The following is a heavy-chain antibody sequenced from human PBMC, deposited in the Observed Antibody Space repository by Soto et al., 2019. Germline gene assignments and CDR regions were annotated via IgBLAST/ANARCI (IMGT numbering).Heavy chain of an antibody. V-gene: IGHV4-30-2*06. D-gene: IGHD2-8*02. CDR3: ARDSLTGNWFDP. CDR2: IYHSGGT. J-gene: IGHJ5*02. CDR1: GGSISSGGYS. Sequence: QLQLQESGSGLVKPSQTLSLTCAVSGGSISSGGYSWNWIRQLPGKGLEWIGYIYHSGGTLYNPSLKSRVXXXVXXSRNQFSLTLTSVTAADTAVYYCARDSLTGNWFDPWGQGTLVTVSS.